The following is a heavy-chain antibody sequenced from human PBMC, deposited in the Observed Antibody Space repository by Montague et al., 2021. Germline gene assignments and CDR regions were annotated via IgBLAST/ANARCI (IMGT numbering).Heavy chain of an antibody. V-gene: IGHV4-59*01. CDR2: IYHTGSS. CDR3: ARHSVGFESYYNGLDV. Sequence: SETLSLTCSLSGDSISGNHWSWVRQPPGKGLQWIGLIYHTGSSVYNPSLSGRVTMTLDTSSNHSSLTIFSVTAADTAVYYCARHSVGFESYYNGLDVWGRGTPVIVSS. CDR1: GDSISGNH. J-gene: IGHJ6*02. D-gene: IGHD3-10*01.